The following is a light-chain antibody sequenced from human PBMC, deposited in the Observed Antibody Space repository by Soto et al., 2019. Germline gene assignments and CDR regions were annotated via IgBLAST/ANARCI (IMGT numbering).Light chain of an antibody. CDR2: SNS. Sequence: QSVLTQPPSASGTPGQRVSISCSGSSSNIGSNTVNWYQQLPGTAPKLLIYSNSQRPSGVPDRFSGSKSGTSASLAISGLQSEDEADYCCAAWDDSLNGWVFGGGTQLTVL. CDR1: SSNIGSNT. J-gene: IGLJ3*02. CDR3: AAWDDSLNGWV. V-gene: IGLV1-44*01.